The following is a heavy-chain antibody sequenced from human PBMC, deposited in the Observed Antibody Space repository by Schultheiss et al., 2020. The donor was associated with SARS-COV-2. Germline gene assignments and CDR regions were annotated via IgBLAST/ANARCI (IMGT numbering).Heavy chain of an antibody. D-gene: IGHD5-18*01. CDR2: IYYSGST. CDR3: AREGVGYSYGTGYGMDV. Sequence: LRLSCTVSGGSISSGGYYWSWIRQHPGKGLEWIGYIYYSGSTYYNPSLKSRVTISVDTSKNQFSLKLSSVTAADTAVYYCAREGVGYSYGTGYGMDVWGQGTTVTVSS. J-gene: IGHJ6*02. V-gene: IGHV4-31*03. CDR1: GGSISSGGYY.